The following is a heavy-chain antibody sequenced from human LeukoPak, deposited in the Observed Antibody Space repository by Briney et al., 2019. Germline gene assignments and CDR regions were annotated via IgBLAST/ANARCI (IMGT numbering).Heavy chain of an antibody. CDR2: IKSKVDGGTT. CDR1: GFTVSNAW. D-gene: IGHD3-3*01. CDR3: STRDRSLETNYYYGMDV. J-gene: IGHJ6*02. Sequence: GGSLRLSCAPSGFTVSNAWMSWVRQAPGKGLEWVGRIKSKVDGGTTDYAAPVKDRFTISRDDSKNTLYLQMNSLKTEDTAVYYCSTRDRSLETNYYYGMDVWGQGTTVTVSS. V-gene: IGHV3-15*01.